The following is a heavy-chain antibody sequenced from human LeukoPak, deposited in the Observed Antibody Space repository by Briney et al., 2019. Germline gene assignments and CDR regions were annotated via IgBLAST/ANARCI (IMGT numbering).Heavy chain of an antibody. CDR1: GFTFSSYA. CDR3: ARSWFGGFDY. Sequence: PGRSLRLSCAASGFTFSSYAMHWVGQAPGKGLEWVAVISYDGSNKYYADSVKGRFTISRDNSKNTLYLQMNSLRAEDTAVYYCARSWFGGFDYWGQGTLVTVSS. D-gene: IGHD3-10*01. V-gene: IGHV3-30-3*01. CDR2: ISYDGSNK. J-gene: IGHJ4*02.